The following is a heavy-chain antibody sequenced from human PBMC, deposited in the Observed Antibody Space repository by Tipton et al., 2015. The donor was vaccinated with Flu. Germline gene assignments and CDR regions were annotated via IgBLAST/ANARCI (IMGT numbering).Heavy chain of an antibody. CDR1: GFTFTSYW. CDR3: ARTGEDV. D-gene: IGHD1-1*01. J-gene: IGHJ6*02. CDR2: INQYGSEK. V-gene: IGHV3-7*01. Sequence: GSLRLSCAASGFTFTSYWMTWVRQAPGKGLEWVANINQYGSEKFYVDSVKGRFTISRDNAKNSLYLQMNSLSAEDTAVYYCARTGEDVWGQGTTVTVSS.